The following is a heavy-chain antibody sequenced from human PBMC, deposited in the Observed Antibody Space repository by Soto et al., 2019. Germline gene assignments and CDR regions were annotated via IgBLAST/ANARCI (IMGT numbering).Heavy chain of an antibody. Sequence: GGSLRLSCAASGFTFSSYDMHWVRQATGKGLEWVSAIGTAGDTYYPGSGKGGLTSSRENAKNSLYLQMNSLRAGDTAVYDCARDRGNYDFCMDVWGKGTTVTVSS. J-gene: IGHJ6*04. CDR3: ARDRGNYDFCMDV. CDR1: GFTFSSYD. CDR2: IGTAGDT. V-gene: IGHV3-13*01. D-gene: IGHD3-3*01.